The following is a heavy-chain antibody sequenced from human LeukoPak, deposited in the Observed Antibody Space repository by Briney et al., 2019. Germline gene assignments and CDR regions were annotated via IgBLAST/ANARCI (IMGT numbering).Heavy chain of an antibody. J-gene: IGHJ3*02. Sequence: ASVKVSCKASGYTFTNYYINWVRQATGQGLEWMGWMDPNSDNTGYAQEFQGRVTITRNTSTSTSYMELTSLRSEDTAVYYCARGLTIFGAVNDASDIWGQGTMVTVSS. D-gene: IGHD3-3*01. CDR3: ARGLTIFGAVNDASDI. CDR2: MDPNSDNT. CDR1: GYTFTNYY. V-gene: IGHV1-8*03.